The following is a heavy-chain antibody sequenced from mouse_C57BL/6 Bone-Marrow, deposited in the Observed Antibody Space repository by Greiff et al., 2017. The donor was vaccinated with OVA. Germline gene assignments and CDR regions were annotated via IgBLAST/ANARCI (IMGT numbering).Heavy chain of an antibody. D-gene: IGHD1-1*01. Sequence: VQLQQSGAELVKPGASVKVSCKASGYTFTSYWMHWVKQRPGQGLEWIGRIHPSDSDTNYNQKFKGKATLTVDKSSSTAYMQLSSLTSEDSAVYYCAIIPEISTVVEGYYAMDYWGQGTSVTVSS. CDR2: IHPSDSDT. CDR3: AIIPEISTVVEGYYAMDY. V-gene: IGHV1-74*01. CDR1: GYTFTSYW. J-gene: IGHJ4*01.